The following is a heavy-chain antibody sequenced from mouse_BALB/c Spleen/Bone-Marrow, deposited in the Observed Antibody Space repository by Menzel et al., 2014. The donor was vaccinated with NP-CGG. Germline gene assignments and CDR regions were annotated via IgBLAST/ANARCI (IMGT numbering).Heavy chain of an antibody. V-gene: IGHV1-53*01. D-gene: IGHD3-3*01. J-gene: IGHJ3*01. CDR1: GYTFTSYY. CDR2: INPSNGGT. Sequence: ESGTELVKPGASVKLSCKASGYTFTSYYMFWVKQRPGQGLEWIGEINPSNGGTVFNEKFKSKVTLTVDKSSSTAYIQLSGLTSEDSAVYYCIRSAGTGFAYWGQGTLVTVS. CDR3: IRSAGTGFAY.